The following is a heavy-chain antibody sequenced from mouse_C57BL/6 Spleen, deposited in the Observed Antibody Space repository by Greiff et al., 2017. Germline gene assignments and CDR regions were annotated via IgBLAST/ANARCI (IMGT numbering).Heavy chain of an antibody. Sequence: QQSCKASGYTFTSYWMHWVKQRPGQGLEWIGEIDPSDSYTNYNQKFKGKSTLTVDKSSSTAYMQLSSLTSEDSAVYYCARRSGYSNFLYYYAMDYWGQGTSVTVSS. CDR2: IDPSDSYT. J-gene: IGHJ4*01. CDR1: GYTFTSYW. V-gene: IGHV1-69*01. D-gene: IGHD2-5*01. CDR3: ARRSGYSNFLYYYAMDY.